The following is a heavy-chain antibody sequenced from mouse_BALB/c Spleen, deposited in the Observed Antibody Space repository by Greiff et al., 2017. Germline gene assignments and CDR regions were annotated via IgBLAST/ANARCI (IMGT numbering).Heavy chain of an antibody. D-gene: IGHD2-4*01. Sequence: VQLQQPGAELVKPGASVKLSCKASGYTFTSYWMHWVKQRPGQGLEWIGEINPSNGRTNYNEKFKSKATLTVDKSSSTAYMQLSSLTSEDSAVYYCARVEDDYYFDYWGQGTTLTVSS. J-gene: IGHJ2*01. CDR3: ARVEDDYYFDY. CDR1: GYTFTSYW. CDR2: INPSNGRT. V-gene: IGHV1S81*02.